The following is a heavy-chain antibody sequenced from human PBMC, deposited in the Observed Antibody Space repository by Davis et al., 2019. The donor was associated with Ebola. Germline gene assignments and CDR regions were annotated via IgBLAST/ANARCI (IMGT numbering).Heavy chain of an antibody. Sequence: MPSETLSLTCAVYGGSFSGYYWSWIRQPPGKGLEWIGEINHSGSTNYNPSLKSRVTISVDTSKNQFSLKLSSVTAADTAVYYCARLRQLRGYSFGHWGQGTLVTVSS. CDR1: GGSFSGYY. CDR2: INHSGST. J-gene: IGHJ4*02. D-gene: IGHD5-18*01. V-gene: IGHV4-34*01. CDR3: ARLRQLRGYSFGH.